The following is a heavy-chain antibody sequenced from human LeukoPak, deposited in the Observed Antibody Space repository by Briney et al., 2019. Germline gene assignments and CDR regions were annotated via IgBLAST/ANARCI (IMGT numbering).Heavy chain of an antibody. J-gene: IGHJ1*01. CDR3: ARRSGDGYNFGYSQH. Sequence: SETLSLTCTVSGGSISSYYWSWIRQPPGKGLEWIGYIYYSGSTNYNPSLKSRVTISVDTSKNQFSLKLSSVTAADTAVYYCARRSGDGYNFGYSQHWGQGTLVTVSS. CDR2: IYYSGST. V-gene: IGHV4-59*08. D-gene: IGHD5-24*01. CDR1: GGSISSYY.